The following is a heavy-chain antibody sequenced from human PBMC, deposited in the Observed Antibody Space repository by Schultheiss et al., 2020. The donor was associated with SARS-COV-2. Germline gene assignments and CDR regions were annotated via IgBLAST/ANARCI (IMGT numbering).Heavy chain of an antibody. V-gene: IGHV4-31*03. CDR3: ARAYDDYGDYGGWFDP. CDR1: GGSISSGGYY. D-gene: IGHD4-17*01. Sequence: SETLSLTCTVSGGSISSGGYYWSWIRQHPGKGLEWIGYIYYSGSTYYNPSLKSRVTISVDTSKNQFSLKLSSVTAADTAVYYCARAYDDYGDYGGWFDPCGQGTLVTVSS. CDR2: IYYSGST. J-gene: IGHJ5*02.